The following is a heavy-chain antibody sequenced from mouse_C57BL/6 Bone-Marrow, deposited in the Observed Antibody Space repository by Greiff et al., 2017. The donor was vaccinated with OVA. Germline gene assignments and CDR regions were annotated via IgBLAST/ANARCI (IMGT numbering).Heavy chain of an antibody. CDR1: GYTFTDYY. Sequence: EVQLQQSGPELVKPGASVKISCKASGYTFTDYYMNWVKQSHGKSLEWIGDINPNNGGTSYNQKFKGKATLTVDTSSSTAYMELRSLTSEDSAVYYCAREGITTVVATDWYFDVWGTGTTVTVSS. V-gene: IGHV1-26*01. CDR3: AREGITTVVATDWYFDV. J-gene: IGHJ1*03. D-gene: IGHD1-1*01. CDR2: INPNNGGT.